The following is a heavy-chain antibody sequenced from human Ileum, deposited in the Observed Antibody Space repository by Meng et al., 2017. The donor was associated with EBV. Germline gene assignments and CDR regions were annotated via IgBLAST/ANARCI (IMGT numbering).Heavy chain of an antibody. D-gene: IGHD3-3*01. J-gene: IGHJ4*02. Sequence: QVQLQQWGAGLLKPSETRSISCAAYGGSFSNSYWSWIRQPPGKRLEWIGEINESGSTKYNPSLKSRVTILMDTSKNQFSLRLSSVTAADTAVYYCRNAFCSAEAGCSDQWGQGTLVTVAS. CDR2: INESGST. V-gene: IGHV4-34*01. CDR3: RNAFCSAEAGCSDQ. CDR1: GGSFSNSY.